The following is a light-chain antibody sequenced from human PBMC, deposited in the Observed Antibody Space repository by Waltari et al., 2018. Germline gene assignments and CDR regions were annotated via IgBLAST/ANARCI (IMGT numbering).Light chain of an antibody. Sequence: SPATLSVSPGERATVSCRASQSVGNKLAWYQQKPGQAPRLLFYDASTRATGIPVRFSGSGSGTEFTLTISSLQSEDFAVYYCQQSNNWPYTFGQGTKLEIK. V-gene: IGKV3-15*01. CDR3: QQSNNWPYT. CDR2: DAS. J-gene: IGKJ2*01. CDR1: QSVGNK.